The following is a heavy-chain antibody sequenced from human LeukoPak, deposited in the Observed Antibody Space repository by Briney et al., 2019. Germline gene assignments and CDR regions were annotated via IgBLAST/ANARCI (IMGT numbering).Heavy chain of an antibody. D-gene: IGHD3-22*01. J-gene: IGHJ4*02. CDR3: ARDDDRPDNGLDY. Sequence: GGSLRLSCAASGFTFSSYGMHWVRQAPGKGLEWVAVILSDGSKEFYTDSVKSRFTISRDNSKNTLYLQMNSLRAEDTAVYYCARDDDRPDNGLDYWGQGTLVTVSS. V-gene: IGHV3-33*01. CDR1: GFTFSSYG. CDR2: ILSDGSKE.